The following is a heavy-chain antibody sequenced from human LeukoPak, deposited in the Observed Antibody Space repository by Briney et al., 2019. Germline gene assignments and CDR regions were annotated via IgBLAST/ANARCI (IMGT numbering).Heavy chain of an antibody. CDR2: IAYAGSNE. CDR3: ARGDFRWERATTSAFDI. D-gene: IGHD5-24*01. Sequence: GRSLRLSCAPSGFTFSNYAMHWVRLVPGKGLEWVAVIAYAGSNEHYADSVKGRFTISRENSKNTLFLQMNSLRAEDTAVYYCARGDFRWERATTSAFDIWGQGTMVTVSS. J-gene: IGHJ3*02. CDR1: GFTFSNYA. V-gene: IGHV3-30*04.